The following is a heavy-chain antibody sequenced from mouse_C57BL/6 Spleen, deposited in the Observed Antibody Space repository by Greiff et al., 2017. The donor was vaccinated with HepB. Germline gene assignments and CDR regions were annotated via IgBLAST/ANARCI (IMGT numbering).Heavy chain of an antibody. D-gene: IGHD2-1*01. CDR3: AIGDYGNFFAY. CDR2: INPYNGGT. V-gene: IGHV1-19*01. CDR1: GYTFTDYY. J-gene: IGHJ3*01. Sequence: EVKLQQSGPVLVKPGASVKMSCKASGYTFTDYYMNWVKQSHGKGLEWIGVINPYNGGTSYNQKFKGKATLTVDKSTSTAYMELNSLTSEDSAVYYCAIGDYGNFFAYWGQGTLVTVSA.